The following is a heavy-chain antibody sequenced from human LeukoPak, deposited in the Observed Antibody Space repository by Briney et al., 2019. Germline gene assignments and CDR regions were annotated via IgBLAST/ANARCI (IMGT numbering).Heavy chain of an antibody. V-gene: IGHV3-74*03. CDR3: AGGGFSGFDH. Sequence: GVSLRLSCAAAQSTFYSYWMHWVRLAPGKGLAWVSRVNSDGTSTTYADSVKGRFTVSRDNAQNTLYLQMDSLRVDDTAVYYCAGGGFSGFDHWGQGILVTVSS. J-gene: IGHJ4*02. CDR1: QSTFYSYW. CDR2: VNSDGTST. D-gene: IGHD4-23*01.